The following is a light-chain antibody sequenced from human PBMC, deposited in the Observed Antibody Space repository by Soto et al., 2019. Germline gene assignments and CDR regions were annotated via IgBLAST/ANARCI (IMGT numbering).Light chain of an antibody. J-gene: IGLJ2*01. CDR2: QDT. CDR3: QAWDSSTEEI. V-gene: IGLV3-1*01. CDR1: KLGNKY. Sequence: SYELTQPPSVSVSPGQTASITCSGDKLGNKYTCWYQQKPGQSPVLVIYQDTKRPSGIPERFSGSNSGNTATLTISGTQAMVEADYYCQAWDSSTEEIFGGGTKVTVL.